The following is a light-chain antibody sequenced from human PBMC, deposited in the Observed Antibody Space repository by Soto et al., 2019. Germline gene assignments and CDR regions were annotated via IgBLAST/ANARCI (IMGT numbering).Light chain of an antibody. CDR2: GAS. CDR3: QQYTNWPKT. CDR1: QSVSSN. V-gene: IGKV3-15*01. Sequence: EIVMTQSPATLSVSPWERATLSCRASQSVSSNLAWYQQKPGQAPRLLIYGASTRATGIPARFSGSGSGTEFTLTISSLQSEDFAVYYCQQYTNWPKTFGQGTKVDI. J-gene: IGKJ1*01.